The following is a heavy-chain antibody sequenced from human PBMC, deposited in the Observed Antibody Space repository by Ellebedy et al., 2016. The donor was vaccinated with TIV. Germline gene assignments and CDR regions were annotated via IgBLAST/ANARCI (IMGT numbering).Heavy chain of an antibody. D-gene: IGHD5-18*01. CDR3: AKDRTSGDGYWVFDN. CDR1: GFTFSPYA. Sequence: GESLKISCAASGFTFSPYAMAWVRQAPGKGLEWGSGIVGSGSQKYADSVKGRFTISRDNSKRTVDLQMNSLRAEDTAIYFCAKDRTSGDGYWVFDNWGQGTLVSVSS. V-gene: IGHV3-23*01. J-gene: IGHJ4*02. CDR2: IVGSGS.